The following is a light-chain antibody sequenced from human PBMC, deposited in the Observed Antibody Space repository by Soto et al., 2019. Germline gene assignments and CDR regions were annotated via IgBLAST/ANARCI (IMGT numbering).Light chain of an antibody. CDR1: QSVLYSSNNKNY. J-gene: IGKJ4*01. CDR3: QQYYSTPHT. CDR2: WAS. Sequence: DIVMTQSPDSLAVSLGERATINCKSSQSVLYSSNNKNYLAWYQQKPGQPPKLLIYWASTRESGVPDRFSDSGSGTDFTLTISSLQADDGAVYYCQQYYSTPHTFGGGTKVEIK. V-gene: IGKV4-1*01.